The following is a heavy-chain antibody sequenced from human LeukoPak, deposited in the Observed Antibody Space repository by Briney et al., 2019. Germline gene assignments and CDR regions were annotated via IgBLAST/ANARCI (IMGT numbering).Heavy chain of an antibody. V-gene: IGHV3-23*01. D-gene: IGHD6-13*01. CDR1: GFTFGNYA. Sequence: GGSLRLSCAASGFTFGNYAMSWVRQGPGKGLEWVSTISGSGGSTYYADSVKGRFTISRDNSKNTLFLQMNSLRADDTAVYFCAKDQKSIAATGYDYWGQGTLVTVPS. J-gene: IGHJ4*02. CDR3: AKDQKSIAATGYDY. CDR2: ISGSGGST.